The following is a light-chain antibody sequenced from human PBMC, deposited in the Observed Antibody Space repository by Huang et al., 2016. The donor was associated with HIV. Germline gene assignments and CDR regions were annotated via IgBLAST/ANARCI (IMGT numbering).Light chain of an antibody. J-gene: IGKJ1*01. CDR1: QSVFSTSTNTNY. Sequence: DIVMDQSPVSLAVSLGERATLTRRSSQSVFSTSTNTNYLAWFQHKPGQPPKLRLFWSSTREFGVPDRFSGSGSGTHFTLTIANLEAYDAAIYYCQQYYASPQTFGQGTRV. V-gene: IGKV4-1*01. CDR3: QQYYASPQT. CDR2: WSS.